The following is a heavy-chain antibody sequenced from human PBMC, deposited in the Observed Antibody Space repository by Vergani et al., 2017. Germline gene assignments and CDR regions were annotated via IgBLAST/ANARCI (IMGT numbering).Heavy chain of an antibody. CDR2: ISSSSSYT. CDR3: ARDLRRYNWNDVDYYYGKDV. V-gene: IGHV3-11*05. Sequence: VQLLESGGGLVQPGGSLRLSCAASGFTFSDYYMSWIRQAPGKGLEWVSYISSSSSYTNYADSVKGRFTISRDNAKNSLYLQMNSLRAEDTAVYYCARDLRRYNWNDVDYYYGKDVWGQGTTVTVSS. CDR1: GFTFSDYY. J-gene: IGHJ6*02. D-gene: IGHD1-1*01.